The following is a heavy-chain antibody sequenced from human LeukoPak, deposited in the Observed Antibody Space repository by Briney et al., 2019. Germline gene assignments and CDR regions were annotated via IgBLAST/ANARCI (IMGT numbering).Heavy chain of an antibody. J-gene: IGHJ4*02. CDR3: ARDGGGYSYGGH. D-gene: IGHD5-18*01. CDR1: GGTFSSYA. Sequence: VASVKVSCKASGGTFSSYAISWVRQAPGQGLEWMGRIIPMFDTTNYAQRFQGRVTITTDESTTTAYMELSSLRSEDTAVYYCARDGGGYSYGGHWGQGTLATVSS. V-gene: IGHV1-69*05. CDR2: IIPMFDTT.